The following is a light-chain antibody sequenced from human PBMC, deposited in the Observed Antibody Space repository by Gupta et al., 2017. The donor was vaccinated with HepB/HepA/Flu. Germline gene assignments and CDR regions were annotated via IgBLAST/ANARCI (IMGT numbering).Light chain of an antibody. CDR2: GNS. J-gene: IGLJ3*02. Sequence: QSVLTPPPPLSGAPGPTVTISCTGSSSNIGAGYDVHWYQQLPGTAPKLLIYGNSNRPSGVPDRFSGSKSGTSASLTITGLQAEDEADYYCQSYDSSLSGVFGGGTKLTVL. CDR3: QSYDSSLSGV. V-gene: IGLV1-40*01. CDR1: SSNIGAGYD.